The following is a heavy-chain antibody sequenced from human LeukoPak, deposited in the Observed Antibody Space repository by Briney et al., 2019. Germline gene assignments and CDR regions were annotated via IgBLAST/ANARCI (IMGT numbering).Heavy chain of an antibody. D-gene: IGHD3-10*01. Sequence: GESLKISCKGSGYSFTRYWIGWVRQMPGKGLGWMGIIYPGDSDTRYSPSFQGQVTISADKSISTAYLQWSSLKASDTAMYYCARFSYYYGSGSLVYWGQGTLVTVSS. CDR2: IYPGDSDT. CDR1: GYSFTRYW. CDR3: ARFSYYYGSGSLVY. V-gene: IGHV5-51*01. J-gene: IGHJ4*02.